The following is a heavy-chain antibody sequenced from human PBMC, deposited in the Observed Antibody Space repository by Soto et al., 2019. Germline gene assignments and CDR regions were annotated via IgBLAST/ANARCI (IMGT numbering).Heavy chain of an antibody. Sequence: SETLSLTCTVSGGSISSSSYYWGWIRQPPGKGLEWIGSIYYSGSTYYNPSLKSRVTISEDTSKNQFSLKLSSVTAADTAVYYCARHGTMSTSCYFDYWGQGTLVTVSS. CDR3: ARHGTMSTSCYFDY. J-gene: IGHJ4*02. CDR2: IYYSGST. D-gene: IGHD2-2*01. V-gene: IGHV4-39*01. CDR1: GGSISSSSYY.